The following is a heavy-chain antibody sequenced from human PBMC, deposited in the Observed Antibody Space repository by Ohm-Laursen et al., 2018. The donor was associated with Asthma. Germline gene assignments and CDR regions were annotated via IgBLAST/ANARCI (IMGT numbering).Heavy chain of an antibody. V-gene: IGHV3-30*18. CDR2: ISYDGSNK. J-gene: IGHJ6*02. CDR3: AKALVGAPLYYHYYGMDV. CDR1: GFTFSSYG. D-gene: IGHD1-26*01. Sequence: SLRLSCTASGFTFSSYGMHWVRQAPGKGLEWGAVISYDGSNKYYADSVKGRFTISRDNSKNTLYLQMNSLRDEDTALYYCAKALVGAPLYYHYYGMDVWGQGTTVTVSS.